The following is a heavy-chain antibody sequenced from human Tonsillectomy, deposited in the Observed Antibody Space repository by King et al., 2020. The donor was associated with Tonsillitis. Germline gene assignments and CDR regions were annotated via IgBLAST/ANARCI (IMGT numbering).Heavy chain of an antibody. J-gene: IGHJ4*02. CDR1: GFTFSSYA. CDR2: ISFDGNNK. Sequence: ESGGGVVQPGRSLRLSCAASGFTFSSYAMHWVRQAPGKGLEWVAFISFDGNNKYYADSVKGRFTISRDDSKNTLYLQMNSLRADDTAVFYCARDLGYCSGGSCGAFDYLGEGTLVTVSS. V-gene: IGHV3-30-3*01. CDR3: ARDLGYCSGGSCGAFDY. D-gene: IGHD2-15*01.